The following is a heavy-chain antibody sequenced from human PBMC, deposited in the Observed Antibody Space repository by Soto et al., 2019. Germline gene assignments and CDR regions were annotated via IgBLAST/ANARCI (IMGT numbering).Heavy chain of an antibody. CDR3: AKDSSPIVVVITPADVFDI. J-gene: IGHJ3*02. V-gene: IGHV3-23*01. D-gene: IGHD3-22*01. Sequence: PGGSLRLSCAASGFTFSSYAMSWVRQAPGKGLEWVSAISGSGGSTYYADSVKGRFTISRDNSKNTRYLQMNSLRAEDPAVYYCAKDSSPIVVVITPADVFDIWGQGKMVTVSS. CDR1: GFTFSSYA. CDR2: ISGSGGST.